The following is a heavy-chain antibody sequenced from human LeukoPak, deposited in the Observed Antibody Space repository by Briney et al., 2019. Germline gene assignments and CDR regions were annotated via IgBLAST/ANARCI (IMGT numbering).Heavy chain of an antibody. D-gene: IGHD3-22*01. Sequence: GESLKISCEGSGYNFTIYRIAWVRQMPGKGLECMGIISPGDSAPTYSPSFRGQVTISVDKSINTAYLQWSSLKASDTAMYFCARRLYYYDVSSPRAFDIWGQGSMVTVSS. J-gene: IGHJ3*02. CDR2: ISPGDSAP. V-gene: IGHV5-51*01. CDR1: GYNFTIYR. CDR3: ARRLYYYDVSSPRAFDI.